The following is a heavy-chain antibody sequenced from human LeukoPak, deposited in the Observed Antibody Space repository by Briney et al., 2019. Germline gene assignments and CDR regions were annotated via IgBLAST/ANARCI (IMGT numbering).Heavy chain of an antibody. D-gene: IGHD1-1*01. CDR3: AIWTSGNY. CDR1: QSTFNGSW. Sequence: GGSLRLSRADSQSTFNGSWMNWVRQAPGKGLEWVANMDPTGSQKRYVDSVRGRFTISKDNPGASLYLDMHSLRAEDTAIYYCAIWTSGNYWGQGTLVTVSS. V-gene: IGHV3-7*01. CDR2: MDPTGSQK. J-gene: IGHJ4*02.